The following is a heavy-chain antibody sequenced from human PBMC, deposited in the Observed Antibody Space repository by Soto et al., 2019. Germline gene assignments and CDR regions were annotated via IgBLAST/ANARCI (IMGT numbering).Heavy chain of an antibody. J-gene: IGHJ4*02. Sequence: QVQLVESGGGVVQPGRSLRLSCAASGFTFSSYAMHWVRQAPGKGLEWVAVISYDGSNKYYADSVKGRFTISRDNSKNTLYQQMNSLRAEDTAVYYCARDLPAAALDDWGQGTLVTVSS. CDR2: ISYDGSNK. CDR1: GFTFSSYA. V-gene: IGHV3-30-3*01. CDR3: ARDLPAAALDD. D-gene: IGHD2-2*01.